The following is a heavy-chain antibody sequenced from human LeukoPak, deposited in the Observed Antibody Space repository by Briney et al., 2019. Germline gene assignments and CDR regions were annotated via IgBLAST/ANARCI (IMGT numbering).Heavy chain of an antibody. CDR2: IYSGGST. D-gene: IGHD4/OR15-4a*01. V-gene: IGHV3-66*01. CDR1: GFTFSNAW. J-gene: IGHJ3*02. Sequence: PGGSLRLSCAASGFTFSNAWMSWVRQAPGKGLEWVSVIYSGGSTYYADSVKGRFTISRDNSKNTLYLQMNSLRAEDTAVYYCAREPEYGGYAFDIWGQGAMVTVSS. CDR3: AREPEYGGYAFDI.